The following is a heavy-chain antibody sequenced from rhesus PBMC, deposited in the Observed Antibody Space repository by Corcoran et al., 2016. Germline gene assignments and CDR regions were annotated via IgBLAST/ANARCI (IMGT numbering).Heavy chain of an antibody. V-gene: IGHV5-20*02. Sequence: EVQLVQSGAEVKRPGESLKIYCTTSGSGFTSYWIRAVRERPGKGQEWMGASDPSDSDTRYSPSFQGQVTISADKSISTAYLQWSSLKASDTATYYCAKVGCSGTYCYSYYSDYWGQGVLVTVSS. CDR1: GSGFTSYW. D-gene: IGHD2-27*01. J-gene: IGHJ4*01. CDR2: SDPSDSDT. CDR3: AKVGCSGTYCYSYYSDY.